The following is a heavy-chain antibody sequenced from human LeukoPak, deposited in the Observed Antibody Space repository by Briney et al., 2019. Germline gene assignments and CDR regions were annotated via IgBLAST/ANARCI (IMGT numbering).Heavy chain of an antibody. CDR1: GYTFTSYY. CDR3: ARGTLYYVRLAY. D-gene: IGHD3-22*01. Sequence: ASVKVSCKASGYTFTSYYIHWVRQATGQGLEWMGRINPNSGVTNYAQKFQGRVAMTRDTSISTAYLELSRLSSDDTALYFCARGTLYYVRLAYWGQGTLLTVSS. V-gene: IGHV1-2*06. J-gene: IGHJ4*02. CDR2: INPNSGVT.